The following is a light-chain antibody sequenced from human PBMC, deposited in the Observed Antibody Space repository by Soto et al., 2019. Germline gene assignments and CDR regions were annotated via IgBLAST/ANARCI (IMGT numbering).Light chain of an antibody. J-gene: IGKJ1*01. CDR2: DVS. CDR3: HQYANYPQT. V-gene: IGKV3-20*01. CDR1: QSVPKNY. Sequence: EIVLTQSPGSLSLSPGERATLSCRASQSVPKNYLAWYQQDPGQPPRLLVYDVSLRATGIPDRFSGGGSGTDFTLTSSRLEPEHFAVYYCHQYANYPQTFGQGTMIEI.